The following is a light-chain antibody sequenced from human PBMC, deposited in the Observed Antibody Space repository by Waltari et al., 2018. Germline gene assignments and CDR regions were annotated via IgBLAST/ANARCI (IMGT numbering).Light chain of an antibody. J-gene: IGKJ1*01. Sequence: EIVLTQSPGTLSLSPGERATLSCRASQSVTTSSLAWYQQKPGQAPRLLIYGASSRATDHPGRFGGRGSGRDFHPNHQQTEPEDFAVYYCQQYGSSTWTFGQGTKVEVK. CDR1: QSVTTSS. V-gene: IGKV3-20*01. CDR3: QQYGSSTWT. CDR2: GAS.